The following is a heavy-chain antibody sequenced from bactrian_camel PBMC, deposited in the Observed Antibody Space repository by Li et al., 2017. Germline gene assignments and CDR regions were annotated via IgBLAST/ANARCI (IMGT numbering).Heavy chain of an antibody. Sequence: HVQLVESGGDSVQAGGELRLSCTALGWTYSGVCMGWFRQVPGKEREWAAWIYTGGITPHYANSVRGRFTISKDNEKKIVYLEMNSLKPEDTAMYFCAAGTYSSSFLPAEYIYWGRGTQVTVS. CDR2: IYTGGITP. CDR3: AAGTYSSSFLPAEYIY. J-gene: IGHJ4*01. V-gene: IGHV3S1*01. CDR1: GWTYSGVC. D-gene: IGHD7*01.